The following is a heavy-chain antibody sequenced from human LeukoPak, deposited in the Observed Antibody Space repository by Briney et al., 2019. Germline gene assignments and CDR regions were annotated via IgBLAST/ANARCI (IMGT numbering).Heavy chain of an antibody. Sequence: ASVKVSCKASGCTFINYDINWVRQATGQGLEWMGWMNPKSGYTGYAQKFQGRVTMTRNTSVSTAYMELTSLTSEDTAVYYCARRLTQFSDWFDPWGQGTLVTVSS. CDR3: ARRLTQFSDWFDP. D-gene: IGHD2-21*02. CDR2: MNPKSGYT. CDR1: GCTFINYD. J-gene: IGHJ5*02. V-gene: IGHV1-8*01.